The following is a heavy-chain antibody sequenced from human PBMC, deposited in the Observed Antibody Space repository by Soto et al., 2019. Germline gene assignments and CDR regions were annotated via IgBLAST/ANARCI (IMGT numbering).Heavy chain of an antibody. CDR3: ARRRPTGYYNY. Sequence: QVQLVESGGDLVKPGGSLRLSCADSGFPFSDYYMSWIRQAPGKGLEWVSSISSSSSDTNYAQSVKGRFTISRDNAKNSLHLQMNSLRAEDTAVYYCARRRPTGYYNYWGQGTLVTVSA. V-gene: IGHV3-11*05. D-gene: IGHD3-9*01. CDR2: ISSSSSDT. J-gene: IGHJ4*02. CDR1: GFPFSDYY.